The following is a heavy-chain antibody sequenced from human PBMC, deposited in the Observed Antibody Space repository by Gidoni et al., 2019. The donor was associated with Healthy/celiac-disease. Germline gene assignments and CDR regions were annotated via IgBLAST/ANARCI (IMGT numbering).Heavy chain of an antibody. V-gene: IGHV3-33*01. CDR3: AREGCGGDCYSGRGFDY. Sequence: QVQLVESGGGVVQPGRSLRLSCAASGFTFSSYGMHWVRQAPGKGLEWVAVIWYDGSNKYYADSVKGRFTISRDNSKNTLYRQMTSLRAEDTAVYYCAREGCGGDCYSGRGFDYWGQGTLVTVSS. CDR2: IWYDGSNK. D-gene: IGHD2-21*01. CDR1: GFTFSSYG. J-gene: IGHJ4*02.